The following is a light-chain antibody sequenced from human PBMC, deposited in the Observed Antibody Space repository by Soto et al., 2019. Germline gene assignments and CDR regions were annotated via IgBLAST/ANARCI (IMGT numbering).Light chain of an antibody. V-gene: IGKV1-39*01. J-gene: IGKJ2*01. Sequence: AAGDRVTITCRASQNIRNYLNWYQQRPGKTPNLLVYAASNLRSGVPSRFSGSGSGTDFTLTISSLQPEDFGTYYCQQIHSTSSYTFGQGSRVDVK. CDR1: QNIRNY. CDR3: QQIHSTSSYT. CDR2: AAS.